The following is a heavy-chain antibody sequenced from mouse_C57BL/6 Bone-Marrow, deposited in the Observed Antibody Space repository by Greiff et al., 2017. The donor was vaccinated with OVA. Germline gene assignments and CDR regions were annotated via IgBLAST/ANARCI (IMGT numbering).Heavy chain of an antibody. J-gene: IGHJ2*01. CDR3: ARSSYGSILYFDY. Sequence: EVKLMESGPGLAKPSQSLSLSCSVTGYSITSDYWNWVRQCPGNNLEYMGYISYSGSTSYNPSLKHRNSITRDPSKNQYYLQLNSETTEDTATYYCARSSYGSILYFDYWGQGTTLTVSS. CDR2: ISYSGST. CDR1: GYSITSDY. D-gene: IGHD1-1*01. V-gene: IGHV3-8*01.